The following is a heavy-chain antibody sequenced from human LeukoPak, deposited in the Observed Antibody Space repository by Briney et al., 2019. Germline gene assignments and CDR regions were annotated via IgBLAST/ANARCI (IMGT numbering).Heavy chain of an antibody. CDR2: INHSGST. CDR3: ARHAGSGQQPFDY. J-gene: IGHJ4*02. V-gene: IGHV4-34*01. CDR1: GGSFSGYY. Sequence: IPSETLSLTCAVYGGSFSGYYWSWIRQPPGKGLEWIGEINHSGSTNYNPSLKSRVTISVDTSKNQFSLKLSSVTAADTAVYYCARHAGSGQQPFDYWGQGTLVTVSS. D-gene: IGHD6-13*01.